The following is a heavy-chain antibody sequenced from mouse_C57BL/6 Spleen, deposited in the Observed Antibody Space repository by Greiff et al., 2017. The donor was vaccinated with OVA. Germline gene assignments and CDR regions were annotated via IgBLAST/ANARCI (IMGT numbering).Heavy chain of an antibody. V-gene: IGHV5-17*01. CDR1: GFTFSDYG. Sequence: EVKLEESGGGLVKPGGSLKLSCAASGFTFSDYGMHWVRQAPEKGLEWVAYISSGSSTIYYADTVKGRFTISRDNAKNTLFLQMTSLRSEDTAMYYCARDYDYGYYAMDYWGQGTSVTVSS. J-gene: IGHJ4*01. CDR2: ISSGSSTI. D-gene: IGHD2-4*01. CDR3: ARDYDYGYYAMDY.